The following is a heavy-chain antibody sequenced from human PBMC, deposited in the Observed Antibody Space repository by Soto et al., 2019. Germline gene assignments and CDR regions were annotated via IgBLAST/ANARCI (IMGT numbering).Heavy chain of an antibody. CDR1: GFTFSSSE. Sequence: EVRLVESGGGLVLPGGSLRLSCAVSGFTFSSSEMYWVRQAPGKGLEWISYIHPSGQPIFYADSVKGRFTISRDNANNSLLLQMNSMSADDTAVYYCARRASRWGQGTMVTVSS. CDR2: IHPSGQPI. J-gene: IGHJ3*01. V-gene: IGHV3-48*03. CDR3: ARRASR.